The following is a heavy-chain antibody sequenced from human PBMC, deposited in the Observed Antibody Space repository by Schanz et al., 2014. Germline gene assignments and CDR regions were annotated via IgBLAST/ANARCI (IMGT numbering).Heavy chain of an antibody. Sequence: EVQLVESGGGLVQPGGSLRLSCAASGFTFADYYMTWIRQAPGKGLEWVSTIASGGSHTFYADSVRGRFTLSRDNSKNTVYLQMNSLRAEDTALYFCATDYSGGGCHIWGQGTMVTVSS. D-gene: IGHD6-19*01. V-gene: IGHV3-66*02. CDR3: ATDYSGGGCHI. J-gene: IGHJ3*02. CDR1: GFTFADYY. CDR2: IASGGSHT.